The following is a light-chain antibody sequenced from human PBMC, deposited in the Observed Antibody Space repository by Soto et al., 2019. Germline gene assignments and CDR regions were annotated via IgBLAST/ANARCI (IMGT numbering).Light chain of an antibody. J-gene: IGLJ1*01. CDR2: DVS. Sequence: QSALTQPASVSGSPGQSITISCTGTSSDVGAYTFVSWYQQHPDKVTKLMILDVSRRPSGVSDRFSGSKSGNTASLTISGLQPEDEADYYCSSYTSSSTHVFGSGTKVTVL. V-gene: IGLV2-14*03. CDR3: SSYTSSSTHV. CDR1: SSDVGAYTF.